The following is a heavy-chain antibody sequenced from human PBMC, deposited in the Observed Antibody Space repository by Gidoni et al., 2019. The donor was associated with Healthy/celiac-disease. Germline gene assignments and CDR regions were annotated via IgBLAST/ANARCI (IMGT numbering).Heavy chain of an antibody. CDR1: GFTFADYA. D-gene: IGHD1-26*01. V-gene: IGHV3-9*01. CDR3: AKEGLESYSHHARYYRYGMDV. Sequence: EVQLVASGGGLVQPGRSLRLSCAASGFTFADYAMHWVRQAPGKGLEWVSGISWNSGSIGYADSVKGRFTISRDNAKNSLYLQMNSLRAEDTALYYCAKEGLESYSHHARYYRYGMDVWGQGTTVTVSS. J-gene: IGHJ6*02. CDR2: ISWNSGSI.